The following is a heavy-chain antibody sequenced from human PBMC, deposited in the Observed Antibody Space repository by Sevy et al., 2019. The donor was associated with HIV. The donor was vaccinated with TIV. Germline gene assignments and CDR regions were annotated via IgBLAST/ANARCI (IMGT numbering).Heavy chain of an antibody. Sequence: GGSLRLSCAASGFTFSSYAMSWVRQAPGKGLEWVSAISGSGGSTYYADSVKGRFTISRDNSKNTLYLQMNSLRAEDSAVYYCAKQSLGYSGYDWGQGTLVTVSS. D-gene: IGHD5-12*01. CDR3: AKQSLGYSGYD. CDR1: GFTFSSYA. V-gene: IGHV3-23*01. J-gene: IGHJ4*02. CDR2: ISGSGGST.